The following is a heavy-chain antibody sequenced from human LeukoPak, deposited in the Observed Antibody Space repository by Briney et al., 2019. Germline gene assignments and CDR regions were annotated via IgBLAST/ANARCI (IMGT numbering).Heavy chain of an antibody. J-gene: IGHJ4*02. CDR3: ARTEDTAMAYYFDY. CDR1: GFTFSSYE. V-gene: IGHV3-48*03. CDR2: ISSSGSTI. D-gene: IGHD5-18*01. Sequence: PGGSLRLSCAASGFTFSSYEMNWVRQAPGKGLEWVSYISSSGSTIYHADSVKGRFTISRDNAKNSLYLQMNSLRAEDTAVYYCARTEDTAMAYYFDYWGQGTLVTVSS.